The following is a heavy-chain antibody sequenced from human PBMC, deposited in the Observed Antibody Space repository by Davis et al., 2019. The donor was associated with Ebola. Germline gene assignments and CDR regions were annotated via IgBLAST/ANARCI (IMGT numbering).Heavy chain of an antibody. D-gene: IGHD6-19*01. CDR1: GFTFSDYA. V-gene: IGHV3-64*01. J-gene: IGHJ4*02. CDR3: ARSGEQQWVRYYFDC. CDR2: INTDGGST. Sequence: PGGSLRLSCAASGFTFSDYAMHWVRQAPGKGLEYVSAINTDGGSTHYANSVKGRFIISRDNSKNTLYLQMDSLRGEDTAVYYCARSGEQQWVRYYFDCWGQGTLVTVSS.